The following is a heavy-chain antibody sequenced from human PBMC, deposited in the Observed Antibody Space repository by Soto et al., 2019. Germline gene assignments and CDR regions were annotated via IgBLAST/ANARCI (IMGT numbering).Heavy chain of an antibody. CDR2: IYYSGST. CDR1: AGSISSGAYY. J-gene: IGHJ6*03. Sequence: HVPLHASGPGLVKPSHTLSPPCTVSAGSISSGAYYWIWIRQHPGKGLESMGYIYYSGSTYYTPSLKSRVTISVDQSKNRFSLKLSSLTAADTAVSYCARVSGRLGELEVYYYIDVWGKGTTVTFAS. D-gene: IGHD3-16*01. CDR3: ARVSGRLGELEVYYYIDV. V-gene: IGHV4-31*03.